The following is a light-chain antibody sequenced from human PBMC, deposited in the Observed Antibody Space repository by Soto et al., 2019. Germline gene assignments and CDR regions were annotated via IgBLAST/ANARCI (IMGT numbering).Light chain of an antibody. CDR2: GNI. V-gene: IGLV1-40*01. J-gene: IGLJ2*01. CDR3: QSYDSSLSVV. CDR1: NSNIGAGYD. Sequence: QSVLTQPPSVSGAPGERVTISCTGSNSNIGAGYDVHWYQQLPGTAPKLLIYGNINRPSGVPDLFSGSKSGASASLAITGLQADDEADYYCQSYDSSLSVVFGGGTKLTVL.